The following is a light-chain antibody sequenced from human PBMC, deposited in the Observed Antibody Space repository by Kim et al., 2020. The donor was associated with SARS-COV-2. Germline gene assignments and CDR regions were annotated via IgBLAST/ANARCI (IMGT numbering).Light chain of an antibody. CDR3: SAWDDRLDGLL. J-gene: IGLJ2*01. V-gene: IGLV1-44*01. Sequence: GQRVVISCSGSHSNIGRNTVNWYQHLPGAAPKLLISGNNPRPSGVPDRFSASKSGTSGTLAISGLQPEDEADYYCSAWDDRLDGLLFGGGTQLTVL. CDR1: HSNIGRNT. CDR2: GNN.